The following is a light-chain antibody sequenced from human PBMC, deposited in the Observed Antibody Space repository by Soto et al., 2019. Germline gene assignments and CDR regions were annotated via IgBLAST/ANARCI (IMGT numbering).Light chain of an antibody. CDR1: SSDIGGYNY. V-gene: IGLV2-8*01. CDR3: SSYAGSNNLGV. Sequence: QSALTQPPSASGAPGQSVTISCTGTSSDIGGYNYVSWYQHHPGKAPKVMIYEVSKRRSGVPDRFSGSKSGNTASLTVSGLQPEDESDYYCSSYAGSNNLGVFGGGIKVTVL. J-gene: IGLJ3*02. CDR2: EVS.